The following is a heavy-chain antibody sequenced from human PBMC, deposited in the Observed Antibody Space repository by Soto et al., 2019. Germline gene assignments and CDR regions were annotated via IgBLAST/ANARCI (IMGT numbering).Heavy chain of an antibody. Sequence: PGGSLRLSCAASGFTFSSYGMHWVRQAPGKGLEWVAVIWYDGSNKYYADSVKGRFTMSRDNSKNTLYLQMNSLRAEDTAVYYCARKPFGGGSFDAFDIWGQGTMVTVSS. D-gene: IGHD2-15*01. J-gene: IGHJ3*02. CDR1: GFTFSSYG. V-gene: IGHV3-33*01. CDR3: ARKPFGGGSFDAFDI. CDR2: IWYDGSNK.